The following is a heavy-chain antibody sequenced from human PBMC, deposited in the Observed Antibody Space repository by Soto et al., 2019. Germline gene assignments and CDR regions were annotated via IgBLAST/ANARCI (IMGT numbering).Heavy chain of an antibody. CDR1: GFTFSSYA. Sequence: EEQLLESGGDLVQPGGSLKLSCAASGFTFSSYAMNWVRQAPGKGLEWVSSINGNGRKTSYADSVRGRFTISRDNSKKTLFLHGNSLRAEDTAVYYCVKDLNFDFWTGYRYYAIEIWGQGTTVTVS. CDR2: INGNGRKT. V-gene: IGHV3-23*01. CDR3: VKDLNFDFWTGYRYYAIEI. D-gene: IGHD3-3*01. J-gene: IGHJ6*02.